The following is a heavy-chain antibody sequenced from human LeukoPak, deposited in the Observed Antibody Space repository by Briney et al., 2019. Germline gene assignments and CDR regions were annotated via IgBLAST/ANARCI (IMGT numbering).Heavy chain of an antibody. D-gene: IGHD3-9*01. Sequence: PSETLSLTCAVYGGSFSGYYWSWIRQPPGKGLEWIGEINHSGSTNYNPSLKSRVTISVDTSKNQFSLKLSSVTAADTAVYYCAGTIHYYYYYMDVWGKGTTVTISS. CDR1: GGSFSGYY. CDR3: AGTIHYYYYYMDV. J-gene: IGHJ6*03. CDR2: INHSGST. V-gene: IGHV4-34*01.